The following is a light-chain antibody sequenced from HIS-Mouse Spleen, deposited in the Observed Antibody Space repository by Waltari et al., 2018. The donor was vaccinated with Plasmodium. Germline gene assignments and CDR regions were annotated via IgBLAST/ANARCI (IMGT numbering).Light chain of an antibody. V-gene: IGLV3-27*01. CDR1: VLAKKY. CDR3: YSAADNNLV. CDR2: KDS. Sequence: SYELTQPSSVSVSPGQTARITCSGDVLAKKYARWFQQKPGQAPALVIYKDSERPSGIPERVSGSSSGTTVTLTISGAQVEDEADYYCYSAADNNLVFGGGTKLTVL. J-gene: IGLJ3*02.